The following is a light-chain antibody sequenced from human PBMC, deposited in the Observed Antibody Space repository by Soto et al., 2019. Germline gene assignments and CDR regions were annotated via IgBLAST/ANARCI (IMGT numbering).Light chain of an antibody. CDR1: SSDVGGYNH. CDR3: CSYTSLSTVV. Sequence: QSVMTQPASVSGSPGQSITISCTGTSSDVGGYNHVSWYQHSPGKAPKLILFAGSDRPSAVSHRFSGSKSGNTASLTISGLQAEDEADYYCCSYTSLSTVVFGGGTKLTVL. V-gene: IGLV2-14*01. CDR2: AGS. J-gene: IGLJ2*01.